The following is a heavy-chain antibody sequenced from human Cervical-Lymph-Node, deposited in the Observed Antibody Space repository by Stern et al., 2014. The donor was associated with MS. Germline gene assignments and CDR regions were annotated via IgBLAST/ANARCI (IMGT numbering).Heavy chain of an antibody. Sequence: EMQLVESGAGVVKPGGSLRLSCDASGFTFSSYGVNWVRQAPGQGLEWVSFISTSGSFIDYVDSVKGRFTISRDNAKNSLYLQMNSLRAEDTAVYYCAGRMNGIGEKGGIDVWGQGTTVIVSS. D-gene: IGHD1-26*01. CDR1: GFTFSSYG. V-gene: IGHV3-21*01. CDR3: AGRMNGIGEKGGIDV. CDR2: ISTSGSFI. J-gene: IGHJ6*02.